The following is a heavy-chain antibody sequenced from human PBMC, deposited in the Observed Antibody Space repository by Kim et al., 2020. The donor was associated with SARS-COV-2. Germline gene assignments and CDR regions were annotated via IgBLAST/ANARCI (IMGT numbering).Heavy chain of an antibody. CDR1: GGSISSHY. V-gene: IGHV4-59*11. D-gene: IGHD7-27*01. CDR2: IFYSGST. Sequence: SETLSLNCSVSGGSISSHYWSWFRQPPGKGLEWIGYIFYSGSTKYNPSLKSRVTISVDTSRTQFSLNLKSVIPADTAVYYCSRGAPPHWGRAYYFDYWG. J-gene: IGHJ4*01. CDR3: SRGAPPHWGRAYYFDY.